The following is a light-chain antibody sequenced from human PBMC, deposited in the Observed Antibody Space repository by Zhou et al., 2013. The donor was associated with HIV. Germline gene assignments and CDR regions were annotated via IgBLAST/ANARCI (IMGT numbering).Light chain of an antibody. CDR1: QSISSY. CDR2: TAS. J-gene: IGKJ4*01. Sequence: DIQMTQSPSSLSASVGDRVTITCRASQSISSYLNWYQQKPGKAPKRLIYTASSLQSGVPSRFSGSGSGTEFTLTISSLQPEDSATYYCLQHNSYPLTFGGGTKVEI. CDR3: LQHNSYPLT. V-gene: IGKV1-17*01.